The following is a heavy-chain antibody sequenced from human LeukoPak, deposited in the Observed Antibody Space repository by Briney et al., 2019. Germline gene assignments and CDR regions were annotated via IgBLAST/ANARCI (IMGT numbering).Heavy chain of an antibody. CDR2: IIPIFGTA. V-gene: IGHV1-69*05. D-gene: IGHD6-13*01. CDR3: ARDTTDSSSWYGETATGFDP. Sequence: GASVKVSCKASGYTFTSYGISWVRQAPGQGLEWMGGIIPIFGTANYAQKFQGRVTITTDESTSTAYMELSSLRSEDTAVYYCARDTTDSSSWYGETATGFDPWGQGTLVTVSS. CDR1: GYTFTSYG. J-gene: IGHJ5*02.